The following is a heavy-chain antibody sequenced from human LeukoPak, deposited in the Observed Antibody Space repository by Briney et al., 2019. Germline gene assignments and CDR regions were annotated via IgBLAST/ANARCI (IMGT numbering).Heavy chain of an antibody. J-gene: IGHJ4*02. CDR3: ASSSGSYYEYYFDY. D-gene: IGHD1-26*01. Sequence: SETLSLTCTVSGGSISSYYWSWIRQPAGKGLEWIGRIYSTGSTNYNPSLKSRVTMSVDTSKNQFSLRLRSVTAADTAVYYCASSSGSYYEYYFDYWGQGTLVTVSS. V-gene: IGHV4-4*07. CDR1: GGSISSYY. CDR2: IYSTGST.